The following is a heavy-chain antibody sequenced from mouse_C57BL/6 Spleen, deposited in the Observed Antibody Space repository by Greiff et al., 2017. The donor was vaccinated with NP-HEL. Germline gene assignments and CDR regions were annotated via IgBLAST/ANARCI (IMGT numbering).Heavy chain of an antibody. CDR2: IDPSDSYP. CDR1: GYTFTSYW. J-gene: IGHJ4*01. Sequence: VQLQQPGAELVMPGASVKLSCKASGYTFTSYWMHWVKQRPGQGLEWIGEIDPSDSYPNYNQKFKGKSTLTVDKSSSTAYMQLSSLTSEDSAVYYCATMDYWGQGTSVTVSS. CDR3: ATMDY. V-gene: IGHV1-69*01.